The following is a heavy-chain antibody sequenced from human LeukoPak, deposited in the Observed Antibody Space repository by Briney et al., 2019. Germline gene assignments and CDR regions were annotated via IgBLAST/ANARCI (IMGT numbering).Heavy chain of an antibody. J-gene: IGHJ5*02. CDR3: AKEHDLWHEEGNWFDP. CDR1: GGTFRSYA. D-gene: IGHD3-3*01. V-gene: IGHV1-69*13. CDR2: IIPIFGTA. Sequence: GASVKVSCKASGGTFRSYAISWVRQAPGQGLEWMGGIIPIFGTANYAQKFQGRVTITADESTSTAYMELSSLRSEDTAVYYCAKEHDLWHEEGNWFDPWGQGTLVTVSS.